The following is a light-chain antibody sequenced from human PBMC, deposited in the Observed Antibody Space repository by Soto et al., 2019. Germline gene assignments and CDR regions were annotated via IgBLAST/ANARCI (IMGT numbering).Light chain of an antibody. J-gene: IGKJ4*01. Sequence: IQLTQSPSSMSASVGDRVTISCRASQGIGFYLAWYQQKPGNAPKLLIYAASTLQSGVPSRFSGSGSGTNFTLTISSLQPEDFAVYYCQPYNNWPLTFGGGTKVDIK. CDR2: AAS. CDR3: QPYNNWPLT. CDR1: QGIGFY. V-gene: IGKV1-9*01.